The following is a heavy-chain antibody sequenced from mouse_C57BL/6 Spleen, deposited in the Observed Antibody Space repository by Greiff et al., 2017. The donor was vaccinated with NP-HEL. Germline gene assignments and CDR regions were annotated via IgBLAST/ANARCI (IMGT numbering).Heavy chain of an antibody. Sequence: EVKVEESGGDLVKPGGSLKLSCAASGFTFSSYGMSWVRQTPDKRLEWVATISSGGSNTYYQDSVKGRFTISRDKAKNTLYLQISSLKAEDTARYYCARQVTTVEFDYWGKGTTLTVSS. V-gene: IGHV5-6*02. J-gene: IGHJ2*01. D-gene: IGHD1-1*01. CDR3: ARQVTTVEFDY. CDR2: ISSGGSNT. CDR1: GFTFSSYG.